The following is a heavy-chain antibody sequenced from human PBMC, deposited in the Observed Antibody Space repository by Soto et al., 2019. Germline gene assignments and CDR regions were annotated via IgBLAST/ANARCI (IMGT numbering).Heavy chain of an antibody. J-gene: IGHJ3*02. V-gene: IGHV3-48*02. CDR2: ISSSSSTI. Sequence: EVQLVESGGGLVQPGGSLRLSCAASGFTFSSYSMNWVRQAPGKGLEWVSYISSSSSTIYYADSVKGRFTISRDNAKNSLYLQMNSLRDEETAVYYCARLKLYYYDSSGYPPGAFDIWGQGTMVTVSS. CDR3: ARLKLYYYDSSGYPPGAFDI. D-gene: IGHD3-22*01. CDR1: GFTFSSYS.